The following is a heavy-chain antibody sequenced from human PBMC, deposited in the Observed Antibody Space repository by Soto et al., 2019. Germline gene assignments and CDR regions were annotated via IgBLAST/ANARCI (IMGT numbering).Heavy chain of an antibody. CDR2: ISGSGGST. V-gene: IGHV3-23*01. CDR3: AKDYDDIVLIVYVVGGYFDY. Sequence: PGGSLELACAASGFSLKIYVMAWARKAPGKGLEWVSGISGSGGSTKYADSVKGRFTISRDNSKNTLYLQMNTLRAEDTAVYYCAKDYDDIVLIVYVVGGYFDYWGQGTPVTVSS. J-gene: IGHJ4*02. CDR1: GFSLKIYV. D-gene: IGHD2-8*01.